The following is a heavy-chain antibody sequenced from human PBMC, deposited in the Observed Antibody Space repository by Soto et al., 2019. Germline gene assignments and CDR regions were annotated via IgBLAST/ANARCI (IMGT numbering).Heavy chain of an antibody. CDR2: MNPNSGNT. Sequence: QVQLVQSGAEVKKPGASVKVSCKASGYTFTSYDINWVRQATGHGLEWMGWMNPNSGNTGYAQKFLGRVTMTRNTSMSTAYMELSSLRSEDTAVYYCARGINYYDSGDDAFDIWGQGTMVTVSS. CDR1: GYTFTSYD. D-gene: IGHD3-10*01. V-gene: IGHV1-8*01. CDR3: ARGINYYDSGDDAFDI. J-gene: IGHJ3*02.